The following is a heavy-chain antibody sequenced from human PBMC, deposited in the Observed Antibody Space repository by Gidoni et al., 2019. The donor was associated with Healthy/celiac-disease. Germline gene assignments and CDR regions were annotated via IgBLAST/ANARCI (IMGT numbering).Heavy chain of an antibody. CDR3: ARLWQDDIVVVPAAMRYYYYGMDV. Sequence: QVQLVQYGAEVKKPGSSVKVSCKASGGPFSSYAISWVRQAPGQGLEWMGRIIPILGIANYAQKFQVRVTITADKSTSTGYMELISLRSEDTAVYYCARLWQDDIVVVPAAMRYYYYGMDVWGQGTTVTVSS. V-gene: IGHV1-69*04. CDR2: IIPILGIA. J-gene: IGHJ6*02. CDR1: GGPFSSYA. D-gene: IGHD2-2*01.